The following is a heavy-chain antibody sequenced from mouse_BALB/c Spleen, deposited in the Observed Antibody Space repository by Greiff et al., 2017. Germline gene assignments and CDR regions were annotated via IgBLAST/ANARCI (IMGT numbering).Heavy chain of an antibody. Sequence: DLVKPGASVKLSCKASGYTFTSYWINWIKQRPGQGLEWIGRIAPGSGSTYYNEMFKGKATLTVDKSSSTAYMQLSSLTSEDSAVYYCTRTWFAYWGQGTLVTVSA. J-gene: IGHJ3*01. CDR1: GYTFTSYW. CDR3: TRTWFAY. CDR2: IAPGSGST. V-gene: IGHV1S41*01.